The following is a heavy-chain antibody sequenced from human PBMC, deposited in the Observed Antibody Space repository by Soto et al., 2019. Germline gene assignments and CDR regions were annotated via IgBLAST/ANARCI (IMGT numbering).Heavy chain of an antibody. CDR2: IIPVLDIT. J-gene: IGHJ6*02. V-gene: IGHV1-69*02. Sequence: QIQLVQSGTEVKKPGSSVKVSCKASGHTFNSYSINWVRQAPGQGLEWMGRIIPVLDITNLTHKFQGRVSLTADRSTYTTHMDLSSLRSEDTAVYYCTRGDSWGYYGLDIWGQGTTVTVSS. CDR3: TRGDSWGYYGLDI. CDR1: GHTFNSYS. D-gene: IGHD2-21*01.